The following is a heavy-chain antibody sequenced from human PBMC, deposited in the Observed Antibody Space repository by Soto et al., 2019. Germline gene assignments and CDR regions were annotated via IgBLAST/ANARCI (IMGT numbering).Heavy chain of an antibody. Sequence: PGGSLRLSCAASGFTFTTYGMSWVRQAPGKGLEWVSTISGSGSNTYYADSVKGRFTISRDNSINTLYLHLNSLRAEDTAVYFCAKGDYSSYWFFDSWGQGTLVTVSS. V-gene: IGHV3-23*01. CDR2: ISGSGSNT. D-gene: IGHD4-4*01. CDR3: AKGDYSSYWFFDS. CDR1: GFTFTTYG. J-gene: IGHJ4*02.